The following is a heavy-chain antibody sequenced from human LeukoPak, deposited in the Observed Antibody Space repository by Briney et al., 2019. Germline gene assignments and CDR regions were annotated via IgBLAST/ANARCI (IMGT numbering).Heavy chain of an antibody. D-gene: IGHD2-2*01. CDR2: IWFDGSNK. V-gene: IGHV3-30*02. J-gene: IGHJ4*02. CDR1: EFTFSSYG. CDR3: AKDLGYCTSTSCRHPDY. Sequence: GGSLRLSCAASEFTFSSYGMHWLRQAPGKGLEWVAFIWFDGSNKYYADSVKGRFTISRDNSKNTLYLQMNSLRAEDTAVYYCAKDLGYCTSTSCRHPDYWGQGTLVTVSS.